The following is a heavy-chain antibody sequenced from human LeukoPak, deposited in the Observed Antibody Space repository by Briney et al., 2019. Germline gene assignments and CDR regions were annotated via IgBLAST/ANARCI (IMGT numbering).Heavy chain of an antibody. CDR2: INPNSGGT. CDR3: ARVYCSSTSCLPTTDY. D-gene: IGHD2-2*01. CDR1: GYTFTGYY. J-gene: IGHJ4*02. Sequence: GASVKVSCNASGYTFTGYYMHWVRQAPGQGLEWMGWINPNSGGTNYAQKFQGRVTMTRDTSISTAYMELSRLRSDDTAVYYCARVYCSSTSCLPTTDYWGQGTLVTVSS. V-gene: IGHV1-2*02.